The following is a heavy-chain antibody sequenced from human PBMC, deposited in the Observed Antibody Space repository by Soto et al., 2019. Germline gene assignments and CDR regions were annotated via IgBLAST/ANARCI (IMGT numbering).Heavy chain of an antibody. CDR2: ISYDGSNK. V-gene: IGHV3-30*18. CDR1: GFTFSSYG. D-gene: IGHD3-3*01. J-gene: IGHJ2*01. CDR3: AKDQTYDFWSGYYRTWYFDL. Sequence: GGSLRLSCAASGFTFSSYGMHWVRQAPGKGLEWVAVISYDGSNKYYADSVKGRFTISRDNSKNTLYLQMNSLRAEETAVYYCAKDQTYDFWSGYYRTWYFDLWGRGTLVTVSS.